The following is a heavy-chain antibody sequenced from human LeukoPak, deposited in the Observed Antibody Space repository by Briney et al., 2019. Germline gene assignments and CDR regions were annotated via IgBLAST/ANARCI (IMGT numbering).Heavy chain of an antibody. CDR3: ARDMRLRAFDI. J-gene: IGHJ3*02. V-gene: IGHV3-21*01. CDR1: GGSISSYY. D-gene: IGHD2-2*01. CDR2: ISSSSSYI. Sequence: ETLSLTCTVSGGSISSYYWSWIRQPPGKGLEWVSSISSSSSYIYYADSVKGRFTISRDNAKNSLYLQMNSLRAEDTAVYYCARDMRLRAFDIWGQGTMVTVSS.